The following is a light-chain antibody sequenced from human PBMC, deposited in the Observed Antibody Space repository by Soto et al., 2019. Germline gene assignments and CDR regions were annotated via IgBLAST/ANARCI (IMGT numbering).Light chain of an antibody. CDR2: GNS. V-gene: IGLV1-40*01. Sequence: QSVLTQPPSVSGAPGQRVTISCTGSSSNIGAGYDVHWYQQLPGTAPKLLIYGNSNRPSGVPDRFSGSKSGTSASLAITGLQAEDDADYYCQSYDSSLSVFFGTGTKLTVL. J-gene: IGLJ1*01. CDR3: QSYDSSLSVF. CDR1: SSNIGAGYD.